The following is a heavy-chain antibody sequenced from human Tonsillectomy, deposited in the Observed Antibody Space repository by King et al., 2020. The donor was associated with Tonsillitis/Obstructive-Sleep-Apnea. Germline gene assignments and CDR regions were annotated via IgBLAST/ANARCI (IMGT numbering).Heavy chain of an antibody. CDR1: GFTFSSYD. Sequence: VQLVESGGGLVQPGGSLRLSCAASGFTFSSYDMHWVRQATGKGLEWVSAIGTAGDTYYPGSVKGRFTISRENAKNSLYLQMNSLRAGDTAVYYCARAIRYYYDSSGYYRRYYYYYMDVWGKGTTVTVSS. CDR3: ARAIRYYYDSSGYYRRYYYYYMDV. J-gene: IGHJ6*03. CDR2: IGTAGDT. D-gene: IGHD3-22*01. V-gene: IGHV3-13*04.